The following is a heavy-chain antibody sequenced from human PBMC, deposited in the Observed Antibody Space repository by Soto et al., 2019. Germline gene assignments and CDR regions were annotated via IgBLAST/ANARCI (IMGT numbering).Heavy chain of an antibody. J-gene: IGHJ6*02. CDR2: ISYDGSNK. Sequence: GSLRLSCAASGFIFSSYGMHWVRQAPGKGLEWLAVISYDGSNKNYADSVKGRFTISRDNSKNTLNVQMNSLRAEDTAVYYCAKDHRSGSYYYYGMDVWGQGTTVTVSS. CDR3: AKDHRSGSYYYYGMDV. D-gene: IGHD1-26*01. CDR1: GFIFSSYG. V-gene: IGHV3-30*18.